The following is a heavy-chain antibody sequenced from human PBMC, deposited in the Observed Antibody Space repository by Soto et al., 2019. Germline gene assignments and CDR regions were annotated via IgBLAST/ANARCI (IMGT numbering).Heavy chain of an antibody. J-gene: IGHJ4*02. CDR3: AIGHWLGK. Sequence: EVQLVDSGGALVQPGESLRLSCAASGFTFSDYLMTWVLQAPGKGLEWVATIKQDGNEKYYVDSVKVRFTISRDNAKNSLYLQLNALRAEDTAVYYCAIGHWLGKWGQGTLVTVSS. V-gene: IGHV3-7*01. CDR2: IKQDGNEK. D-gene: IGHD6-19*01. CDR1: GFTFSDYL.